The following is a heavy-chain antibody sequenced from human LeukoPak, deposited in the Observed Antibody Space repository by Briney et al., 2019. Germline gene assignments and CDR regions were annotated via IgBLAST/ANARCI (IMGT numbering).Heavy chain of an antibody. CDR2: ISGSGDST. V-gene: IGHV3-23*01. Sequence: GGSLRLSCAASGFTFSSYAMSWVRQAPGKGLEWVSGISGSGDSTYNADSVKGRFSISRDNSKNTLYLQMNSMRAEDTAVYYCAKGEAYQLLGGNFDYWGQGTLVTVSS. J-gene: IGHJ4*02. D-gene: IGHD2-2*01. CDR1: GFTFSSYA. CDR3: AKGEAYQLLGGNFDY.